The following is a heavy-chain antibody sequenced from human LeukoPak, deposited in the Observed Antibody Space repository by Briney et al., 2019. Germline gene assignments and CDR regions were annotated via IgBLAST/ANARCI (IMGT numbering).Heavy chain of an antibody. V-gene: IGHV3-74*01. CDR3: AKAEYGDYDDY. CDR1: GFTFCNYW. J-gene: IGHJ4*02. D-gene: IGHD4-17*01. Sequence: GGSLRLSCAASGFTFCNYWMHWMRQVPGKGLVWVSHIKYDGSATNYADSVKGRFTISRDNATNSLFLQMNSLRAEDTAVYYCAKAEYGDYDDYWGQGTLVTVSS. CDR2: IKYDGSAT.